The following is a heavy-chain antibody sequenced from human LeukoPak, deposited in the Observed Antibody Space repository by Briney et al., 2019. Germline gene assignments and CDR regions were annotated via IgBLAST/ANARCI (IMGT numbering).Heavy chain of an antibody. CDR2: ISSSSTYI. Sequence: GGSLRLSCAACGFTFSSYSMNCLRQAPGKGLEWVSSISSSSTYIYYADSVKGRFTISRDNAKNSLYLQMNSLRAEDTSVYYCARDENRYYYDSSGTTYYYYGMDVWGQGTTVTVSS. CDR3: ARDENRYYYDSSGTTYYYYGMDV. J-gene: IGHJ6*02. D-gene: IGHD3-22*01. CDR1: GFTFSSYS. V-gene: IGHV3-21*01.